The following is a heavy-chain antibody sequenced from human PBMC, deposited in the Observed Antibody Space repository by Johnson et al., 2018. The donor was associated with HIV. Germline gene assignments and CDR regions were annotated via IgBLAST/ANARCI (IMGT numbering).Heavy chain of an antibody. J-gene: IGHJ3*02. V-gene: IGHV3-30-3*01. D-gene: IGHD6-13*01. Sequence: QVLLVESGGGLVKPGGSLRLSCAASGFTFSSYAMHWVRQAPGKGLEWVAVISYDGSNKYYADSVKGRFTISRDNSKNTLYLQMNSLRAEDTAVYYCAKEGWAAAQEGWGAFDIWGQGTMVTVSS. CDR3: AKEGWAAAQEGWGAFDI. CDR2: ISYDGSNK. CDR1: GFTFSSYA.